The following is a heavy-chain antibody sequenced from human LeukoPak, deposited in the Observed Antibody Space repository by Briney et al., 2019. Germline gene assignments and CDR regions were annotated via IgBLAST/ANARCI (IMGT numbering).Heavy chain of an antibody. J-gene: IGHJ4*02. CDR3: AKSLAYCGGDCYSFDY. CDR2: ISGSGGST. CDR1: GFTFSSYA. Sequence: TGGSLRLSYAASGFTFSSYAMSWVSQAPGKGLEWVSAISGSGGSTYYADSVKGRFTISRDNSKNTLYLQMNSLRAEDTAVYYCAKSLAYCGGDCYSFDYWGQGTLVTVSS. V-gene: IGHV3-23*01. D-gene: IGHD2-21*02.